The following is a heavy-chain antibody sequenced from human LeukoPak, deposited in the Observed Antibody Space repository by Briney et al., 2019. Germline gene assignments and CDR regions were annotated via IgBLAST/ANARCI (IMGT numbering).Heavy chain of an antibody. V-gene: IGHV3-30*18. J-gene: IGHJ4*02. CDR1: GLTFSSYG. CDR2: ISYDGSNK. Sequence: GGSLRLSCAASGLTFSSYGMHWVRQAPGKGLEWVAVISYDGSNKYYADSVKGRFTISRDNSKNTLYLQMNSLRAEDTAVYYCAKDRAVAGTGFFDYWGQGTLVTVSS. CDR3: AKDRAVAGTGFFDY. D-gene: IGHD6-19*01.